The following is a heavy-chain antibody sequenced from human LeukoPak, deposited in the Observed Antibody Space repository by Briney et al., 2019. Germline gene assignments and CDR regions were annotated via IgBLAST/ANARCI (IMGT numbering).Heavy chain of an antibody. Sequence: PGGSLRLSCVASGFTFSSYSMNWVRQAPGEGLEWVSSISSSGSYMYYADSLKGRFTISRDNAKNSLFLQMNSLRAEDTAVYYCAGEYSSGWRSLDYWGQGTLVTVSS. D-gene: IGHD6-19*01. CDR2: ISSSGSYM. CDR1: GFTFSSYS. CDR3: AGEYSSGWRSLDY. V-gene: IGHV3-21*01. J-gene: IGHJ4*02.